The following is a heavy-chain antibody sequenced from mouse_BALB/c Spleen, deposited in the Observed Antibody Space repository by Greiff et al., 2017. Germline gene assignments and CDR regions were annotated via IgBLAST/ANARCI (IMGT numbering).Heavy chain of an antibody. CDR3: ARPFYYYGSTHAMDY. CDR1: GYTFTSYV. Sequence: EVQLQESGPELVKPGASVKMSCKASGYTFTSYVMHWVKQKPGQGLEWIGYINPYNDGTKYNEKFKGKATLTSDKSSSTAYMELSSLTSEDSAVYYCARPFYYYGSTHAMDYWGQGTSVTVSS. V-gene: IGHV1-14*01. J-gene: IGHJ4*01. D-gene: IGHD1-1*01. CDR2: INPYNDGT.